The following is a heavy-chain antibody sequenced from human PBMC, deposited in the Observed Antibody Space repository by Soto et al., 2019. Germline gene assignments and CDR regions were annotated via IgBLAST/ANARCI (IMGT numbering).Heavy chain of an antibody. CDR1: GSSITRYA. Sequence: VKLASKEPGSSITRYALRWVGQAPGQGLEWMGGIIPIFGTANYAQKFQGRVTITADESTSTAYMELSSLSSEDTAVYYCSRLQPYLYYYYGMDVWG. V-gene: IGHV1-69*13. CDR2: IIPIFGTA. CDR3: SRLQPYLYYYYGMDV. D-gene: IGHD2-21*01. J-gene: IGHJ6*02.